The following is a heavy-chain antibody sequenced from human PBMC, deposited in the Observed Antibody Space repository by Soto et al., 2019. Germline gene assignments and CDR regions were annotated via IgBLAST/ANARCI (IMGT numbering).Heavy chain of an antibody. CDR1: GFTFSNYG. CDR3: AKTDYYDGSGYYSAYYYYGMDV. J-gene: IGHJ6*02. D-gene: IGHD3-22*01. V-gene: IGHV3-30*18. Sequence: GGSLRLSCAASGFTFSNYGMHWVRQAPGKGLEWVAVISYDRSNEYYADSVKGRFTVSRDNSKNTLYLQMNSLRAEDTAVYYCAKTDYYDGSGYYSAYYYYGMDVWGQGTTVTVSS. CDR2: ISYDRSNE.